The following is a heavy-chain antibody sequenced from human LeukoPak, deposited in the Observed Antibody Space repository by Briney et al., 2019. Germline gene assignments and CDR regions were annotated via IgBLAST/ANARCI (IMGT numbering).Heavy chain of an antibody. CDR1: GGSISSGSYY. CDR3: ARDIVGATNYFDY. V-gene: IGHV4-61*02. J-gene: IGHJ4*02. Sequence: SETLSLTCTVSGGSISSGSYYWSWIRQPAGKGLEWIGRIYTSGSTNYNPSLKSRVTISVDTSKNQFSLKLSSVTAADTAVYYCARDIVGATNYFDYWGQGTLVTVSS. CDR2: IYTSGST. D-gene: IGHD1-26*01.